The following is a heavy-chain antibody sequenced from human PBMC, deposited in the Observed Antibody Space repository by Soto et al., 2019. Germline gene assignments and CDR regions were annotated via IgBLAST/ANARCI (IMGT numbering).Heavy chain of an antibody. D-gene: IGHD3-10*01. CDR1: GYSFANYW. CDR2: IYPGDSDT. Sequence: ESLKISCQGSGYSFANYWIAWVRKMPGKGLEWVGVIYPGDSDTRYSPSFRGQVTISADKSISHVYLQWSSLKASDTAMYYCARNRLRQYYYGMDVWGQGTTVTVSS. CDR3: ARNRLRQYYYGMDV. J-gene: IGHJ6*02. V-gene: IGHV5-51*01.